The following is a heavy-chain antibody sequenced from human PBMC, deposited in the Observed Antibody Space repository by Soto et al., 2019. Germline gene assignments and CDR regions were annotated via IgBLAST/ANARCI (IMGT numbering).Heavy chain of an antibody. V-gene: IGHV3-53*01. CDR1: GFTVSSNY. D-gene: IGHD3-22*01. CDR3: AREDGSSGYYYGFDY. Sequence: PGGSLRLSCAASGFTVSSNYMSWVRQAPGKGLEWVSVIYSGGSTYYADSVKGRFTISRDNSKNTLYLQMNSLRAEDTAVYYCAREDGSSGYYYGFDYWGQGTLVTVSS. CDR2: IYSGGST. J-gene: IGHJ4*02.